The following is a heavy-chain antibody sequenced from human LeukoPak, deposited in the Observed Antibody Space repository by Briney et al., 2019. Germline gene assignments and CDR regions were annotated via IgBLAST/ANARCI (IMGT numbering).Heavy chain of an antibody. D-gene: IGHD3-22*01. J-gene: IGHJ5*02. Sequence: SETLSLTCTVSYESISSSSHYWGWIRRPPGKGLEWIGSIDSGRNIHSNPSLDSRDTISVDTSKNQFSLKLSSVTAADTAVYYCARTMYYFDSSDYFFFDPWGQGILVTVSS. V-gene: IGHV4-39*01. CDR3: ARTMYYFDSSDYFFFDP. CDR2: IDSGRNI. CDR1: YESISSSSHY.